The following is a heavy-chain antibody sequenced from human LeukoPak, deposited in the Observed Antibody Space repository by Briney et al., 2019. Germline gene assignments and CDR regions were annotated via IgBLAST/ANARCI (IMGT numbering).Heavy chain of an antibody. Sequence: GGSLRLSCAASGFTFSSYEMNWVRQAPGKGLEWVSYISSSGSTIYYADSVKGRFTISRDNAKNSLYLQMNSLRAEDTAVYYCARDLIRGGSYPRPYYFDYWGQGTLVTVSS. J-gene: IGHJ4*02. CDR2: ISSSGSTI. CDR3: ARDLIRGGSYPRPYYFDY. V-gene: IGHV3-48*03. CDR1: GFTFSSYE. D-gene: IGHD1-26*01.